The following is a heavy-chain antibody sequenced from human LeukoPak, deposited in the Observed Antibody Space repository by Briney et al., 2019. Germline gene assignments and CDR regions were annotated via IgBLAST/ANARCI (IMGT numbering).Heavy chain of an antibody. J-gene: IGHJ4*02. CDR1: GFTFSNFW. V-gene: IGHV3-7*01. CDR3: ARYYGSGSYYDY. CDR2: IKHDGNEK. Sequence: GGSLRLSCAASGFTFSNFWMNWVRQAPGKGLEWVANIKHDGNEKYYVDSVKGRFTISRDNAKNSLYLQMNSLRVEDTAVYYCARYYGSGSYYDYWGQGTLVTVSS. D-gene: IGHD3-10*01.